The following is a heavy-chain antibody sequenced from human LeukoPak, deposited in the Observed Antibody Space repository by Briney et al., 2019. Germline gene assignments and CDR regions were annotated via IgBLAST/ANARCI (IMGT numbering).Heavy chain of an antibody. CDR1: GFMFSSNW. D-gene: IGHD3-22*01. V-gene: IGHV3-23*01. CDR2: ISGGGART. J-gene: IGHJ4*02. CDR3: AKGGVGSSGYYAFDY. Sequence: GGSLRLSCAASGFMFSSNWMSWVRLDPGKGLEWVSSISGGGARTYYADSVKGRFTISRDNSENTLYLQMNSLRAEDTAIYYCAKGGVGSSGYYAFDYWGQGTLVTVSS.